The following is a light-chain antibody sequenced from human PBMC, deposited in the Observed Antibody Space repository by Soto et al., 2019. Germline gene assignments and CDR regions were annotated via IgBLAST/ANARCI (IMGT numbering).Light chain of an antibody. J-gene: IGLJ2*01. CDR2: EVS. Sequence: QSALTQPASVSGSPGQSITISCTGTSSDVGGYNYVSWYQQHPGKAPKVMIYEVSNRPSGVSNRFSGSKSGNTASLTISGLQAEEEADYYCSSYTSINTLVVFGGGTKVTVL. CDR1: SSDVGGYNY. CDR3: SSYTSINTLVV. V-gene: IGLV2-14*01.